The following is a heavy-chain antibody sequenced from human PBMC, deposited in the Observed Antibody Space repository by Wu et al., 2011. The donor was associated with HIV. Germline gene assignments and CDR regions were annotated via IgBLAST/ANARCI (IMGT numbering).Heavy chain of an antibody. D-gene: IGHD7-27*01. CDR2: ISAGNGDT. V-gene: IGHV1-18*01. CDR3: ARETGFSHFDL. Sequence: QVQLVQSGAEVSKPGASVKVSCKASGYMFNTFGINWVRQAPGQGLEWMGWISAGNGDTNYAQKLQGRVTMTTDTSTSTAYMELRSLRFDDTAVYFCARETGFSHFDLWGQGTLVTVSS. J-gene: IGHJ4*02. CDR1: GYMFNTFG.